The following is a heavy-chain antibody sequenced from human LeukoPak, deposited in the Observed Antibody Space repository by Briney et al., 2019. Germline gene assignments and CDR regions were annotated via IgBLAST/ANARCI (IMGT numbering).Heavy chain of an antibody. CDR2: ISAYNGNT. Sequence: ASVKVSCKASGYTFTSYGISWVRQAPGQGLEWMGWISAYNGNTNYAQKLRGRVTMTTDTSTSTAYMELRSLRSDDTAVYYCARDTWVIAVAGISFDYWGQGTLVTVSS. J-gene: IGHJ4*02. V-gene: IGHV1-18*04. CDR1: GYTFTSYG. CDR3: ARDTWVIAVAGISFDY. D-gene: IGHD6-19*01.